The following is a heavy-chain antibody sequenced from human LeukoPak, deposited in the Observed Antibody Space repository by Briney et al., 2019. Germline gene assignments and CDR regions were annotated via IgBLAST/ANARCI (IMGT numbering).Heavy chain of an antibody. CDR3: ARRGIFGVASQHVPHWCDP. J-gene: IGHJ5*02. D-gene: IGHD3-3*01. CDR1: GGSISSSRYY. Sequence: SETLSLTCTVSGGSISSSRYYWGWIRQPPGKGLRWFGSIYYSGSTYYNPSLKSRVTISVDTSKNQFSLKLSYVTAADAAVYYCARRGIFGVASQHVPHWCDPWGQRTLVTVSS. V-gene: IGHV4-39*01. CDR2: IYYSGST.